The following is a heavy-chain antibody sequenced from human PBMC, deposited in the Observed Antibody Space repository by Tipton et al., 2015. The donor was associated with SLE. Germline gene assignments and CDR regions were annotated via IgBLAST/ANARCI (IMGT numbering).Heavy chain of an antibody. Sequence: SLRLSCAASGFTLSSYGIHWVRQAPGKGLEWVSFMRYHGHDIYYADFVEGRVTISRDISKNTLYLHMNSLRLEDTAVYYCVKEGGDYWGQGTQVNVSS. J-gene: IGHJ4*02. CDR3: VKEGGDY. CDR2: MRYHGHDI. CDR1: GFTLSSYG. V-gene: IGHV3-30*02. D-gene: IGHD3-16*01.